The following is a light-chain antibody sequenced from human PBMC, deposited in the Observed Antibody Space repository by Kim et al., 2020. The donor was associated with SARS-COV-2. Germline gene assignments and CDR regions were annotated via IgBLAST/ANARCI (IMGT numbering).Light chain of an antibody. CDR1: SGSIASNY. CDR2: EDN. V-gene: IGLV6-57*03. Sequence: NSMLTQPHSVSESPGKTVTISCTRSSGSIASNYVQWYQQRPGSAPTTVIYEDNQRPSGVPDRFSGSIDSSSNSASLTISGLKTEDEADYYCQSYDSSTHWVFGGGTQLTVL. J-gene: IGLJ3*02. CDR3: QSYDSSTHWV.